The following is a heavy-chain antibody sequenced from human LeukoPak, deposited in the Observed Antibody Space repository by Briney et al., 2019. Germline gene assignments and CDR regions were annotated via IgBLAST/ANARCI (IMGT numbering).Heavy chain of an antibody. CDR3: ARETMVRGVISEQFDY. J-gene: IGHJ4*02. V-gene: IGHV1-2*02. D-gene: IGHD3-10*01. Sequence: ASVKVSCKASGYTSTGYYMHWVRQAPGQGLEWMGWINPNSGGTNYAQKFQGRVTMTRDTSISTAYMELSRLRSDDTAVYYCARETMVRGVISEQFDYWGQGTLVTVSS. CDR1: GYTSTGYY. CDR2: INPNSGGT.